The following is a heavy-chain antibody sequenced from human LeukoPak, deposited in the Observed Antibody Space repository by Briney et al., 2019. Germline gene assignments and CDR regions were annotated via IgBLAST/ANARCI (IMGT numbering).Heavy chain of an antibody. D-gene: IGHD4-17*01. CDR1: GYSISSGYY. J-gene: IGHJ3*02. CDR2: IYHSGST. V-gene: IGHV4-38-2*02. Sequence: SETLSLTCTVSGYSISSGYYWGWIRQPPGKGLEWIGSIYHSGSTYYNPSLKSRVTISVDTSKNQFSLKLSSVTAADTAVYYCARVYGRNAFDIWGQGTMVTVSS. CDR3: ARVYGRNAFDI.